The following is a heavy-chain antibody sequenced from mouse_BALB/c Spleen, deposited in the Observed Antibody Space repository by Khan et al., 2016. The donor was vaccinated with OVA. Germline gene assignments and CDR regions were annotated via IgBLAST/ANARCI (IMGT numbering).Heavy chain of an antibody. CDR3: ARGNYYGSSSWFGY. CDR2: ILPGSGSN. D-gene: IGHD1-1*01. Sequence: QVQLQQSGAELMKPGASVKISCKATGYTFSSYWIEWVKQRPGHGLEWIGEILPGSGSNNYNEKFKGKATFTADTSSNPAYMQLRSLPSEDSAIYYCARGNYYGSSSWFGYWGQGTLVTVS. CDR1: GYTFSSYW. J-gene: IGHJ3*01. V-gene: IGHV1-9*01.